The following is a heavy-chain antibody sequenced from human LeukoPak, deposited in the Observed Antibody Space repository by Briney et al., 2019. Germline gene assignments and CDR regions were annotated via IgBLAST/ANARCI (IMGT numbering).Heavy chain of an antibody. CDR1: GFTFSSYE. V-gene: IGHV3-48*03. D-gene: IGHD3-10*01. Sequence: GGSLRLSCAASGFTFSSYEMNCVRQAPGKGLEWVSYISSSASTIYYADSVKGRFTISRDNAKNSLYLQMNSLRAEDTAVYYCARGDYYGSGSSDYWGQGTLVTVSS. CDR3: ARGDYYGSGSSDY. J-gene: IGHJ4*02. CDR2: ISSSASTI.